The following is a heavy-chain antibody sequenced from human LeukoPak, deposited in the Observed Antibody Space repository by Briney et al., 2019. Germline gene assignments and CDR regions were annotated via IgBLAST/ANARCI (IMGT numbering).Heavy chain of an antibody. J-gene: IGHJ4*02. CDR1: GFTFSSYW. D-gene: IGHD5-24*01. CDR3: ARIRNGFNNDY. CDR2: INSDGSST. Sequence: RGSLRLSCAASGFTFSSYWMHWVRQAPGKGLVWVSRINSDGSSTSYADSVKGRFTISRDNAKNTLYLQMNSLRAEDTAVYYCARIRNGFNNDYWGQGTLVTVSS. V-gene: IGHV3-74*01.